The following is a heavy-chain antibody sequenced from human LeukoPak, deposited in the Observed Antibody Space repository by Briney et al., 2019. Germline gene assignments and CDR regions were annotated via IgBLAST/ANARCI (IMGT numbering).Heavy chain of an antibody. CDR2: IYYSGNT. CDR3: ARDGWAAAAGRDY. D-gene: IGHD6-13*01. J-gene: IGHJ4*02. V-gene: IGHV4-39*07. CDR1: GDSISNNNYY. Sequence: SETLSLTCSVSGDSISNNNYYWGWIRQPPGKGLEWIGSIYYSGNTYYNPSLKSRVTISVDTSKNQFSLKLSSVTAADTAVYYCARDGWAAAAGRDYWGQGTLVTVSS.